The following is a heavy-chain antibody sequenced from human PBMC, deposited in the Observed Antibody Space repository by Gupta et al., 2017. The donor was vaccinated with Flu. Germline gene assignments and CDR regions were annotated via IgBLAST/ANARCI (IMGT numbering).Heavy chain of an antibody. D-gene: IGHD1-20*01. V-gene: IGHV3-21*01. CDR3: AAGPEMGGAPDLITGFEA. Sequence: NWGRRAQGKGLGWVSSMSGRSRYMYYDDSGMGRRTISRENAKNSPYLQMNSLRAEATALYYCAAGPEMGGAPDLITGFEAWGLGTMVTVSS. CDR2: MSGRSRYM. J-gene: IGHJ3*01.